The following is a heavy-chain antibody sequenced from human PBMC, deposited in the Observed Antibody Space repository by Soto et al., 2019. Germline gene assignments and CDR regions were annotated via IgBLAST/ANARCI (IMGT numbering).Heavy chain of an antibody. CDR3: ARTIAAAASDAFDI. D-gene: IGHD6-13*01. V-gene: IGHV3-21*01. CDR2: ISSSSSYI. Sequence: GGSLRLSCAASGFTFSSYSMNWVRQAPGKGLEWVSSISSSSSYIYYADSVKGRFTISRDNAKNSLYLQMNSLRAEDTAMYYCARTIAAAASDAFDIWGQGTMVTVSS. CDR1: GFTFSSYS. J-gene: IGHJ3*02.